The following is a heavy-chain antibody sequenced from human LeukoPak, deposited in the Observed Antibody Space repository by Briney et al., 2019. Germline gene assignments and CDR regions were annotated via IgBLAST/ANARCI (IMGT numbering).Heavy chain of an antibody. Sequence: ASVKVSCKASGYTFTGYYMHWVRQAPGQGLEWMGWINPNSGGTNYAQKFQGRVTMTRDTSISTAYMELRSLRSDDTAVYYCAKNHGHSHEYSWFDPWGQGTLVTVSS. CDR1: GYTFTGYY. J-gene: IGHJ5*02. D-gene: IGHD5-24*01. V-gene: IGHV1-2*02. CDR3: AKNHGHSHEYSWFDP. CDR2: INPNSGGT.